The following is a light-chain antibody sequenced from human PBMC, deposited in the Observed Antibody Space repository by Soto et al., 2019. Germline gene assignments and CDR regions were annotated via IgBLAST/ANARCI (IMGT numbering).Light chain of an antibody. CDR3: QKYNSAPRT. Sequence: DIQMTQSPSSLSASVGDRVTITCRASQGISNYLAWYQQKPGKVPKLLIYAATTSQSGVPSRFSGSGSGTDFTLTISSLQPEDVATYYCQKYNSAPRTFGQETKVEIK. J-gene: IGKJ1*01. V-gene: IGKV1-27*01. CDR2: AAT. CDR1: QGISNY.